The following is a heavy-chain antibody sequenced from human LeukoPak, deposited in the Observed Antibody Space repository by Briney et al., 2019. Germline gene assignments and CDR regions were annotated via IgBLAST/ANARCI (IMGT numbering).Heavy chain of an antibody. D-gene: IGHD2-15*01. Sequence: SETLSLTCTVSGASVSTRYWNWIRQPPGKGLEWIGYIYYSGSTNYNPSLKSRHTISVDTSNNQFSLKLSSVTAADTAVYYCATTSGNCSGGDCYSAFDYWGQGTLVTVSS. CDR2: IYYSGST. CDR1: GASVSTRY. CDR3: ATTSGNCSGGDCYSAFDY. V-gene: IGHV4-59*02. J-gene: IGHJ4*02.